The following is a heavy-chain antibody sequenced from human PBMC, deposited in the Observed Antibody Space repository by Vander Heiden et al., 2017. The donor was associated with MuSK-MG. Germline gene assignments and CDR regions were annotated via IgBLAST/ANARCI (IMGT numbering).Heavy chain of an antibody. V-gene: IGHV5-51*03. CDR3: ARLRYNWNYFDY. Sequence: EVPLVQSGAEVKRPGESLKISCKGSGYSFTSYWIGWVRQMPGKGLEWMGIIYPGEYDTRYSSAFQGQVTISADKSIRTAYLKWRRLKAPDPAMYYCARLRYNWNYFDYWGQGTLVTVSS. CDR1: GYSFTSYW. D-gene: IGHD1-20*01. CDR2: IYPGEYDT. J-gene: IGHJ4*02.